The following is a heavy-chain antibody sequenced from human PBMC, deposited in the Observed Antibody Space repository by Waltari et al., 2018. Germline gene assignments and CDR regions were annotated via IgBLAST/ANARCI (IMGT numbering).Heavy chain of an antibody. J-gene: IGHJ4*02. CDR1: G. Sequence: GISWVRQAPGQGLEWMGWISAYNGNTNYAQKLQGRVTMTTDTSTSTAYMELRSLRSDDTAVYYCARFYYYDSSGYYNYWGQGTLVTVSS. CDR3: ARFYYYDSSGYYNY. V-gene: IGHV1-18*01. CDR2: ISAYNGNT. D-gene: IGHD3-22*01.